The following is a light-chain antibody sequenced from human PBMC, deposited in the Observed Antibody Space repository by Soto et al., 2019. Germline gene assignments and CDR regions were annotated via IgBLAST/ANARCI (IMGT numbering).Light chain of an antibody. CDR3: LSNTSSISYV. CDR2: EVS. J-gene: IGLJ1*01. CDR1: TSDVGGYNY. V-gene: IGLV2-14*01. Sequence: QSVLTQPASVSGSPGQSITISCTGTTSDVGGYNYVSWYQQHPGKVPKLLIHEVSNRPSGVSNRFSGSKSGNTASLTISGLQAEDEADYSCLSNTSSISYVFGTGTKVTVL.